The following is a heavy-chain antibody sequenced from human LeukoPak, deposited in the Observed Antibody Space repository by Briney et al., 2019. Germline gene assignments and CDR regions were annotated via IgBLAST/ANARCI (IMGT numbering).Heavy chain of an antibody. CDR3: ARIGYSSSCFDY. CDR1: GFNFNNYW. Sequence: GGSLRLSCAASGFNFNNYWLSWVRQAPGKGLEWVANIKQDGSVKYYMESVKGRFTISRDNAKNALYLQMNSLRAEDTAVYYCARIGYSSSCFDYWGQGTLVTVSS. V-gene: IGHV3-7*05. D-gene: IGHD6-13*01. J-gene: IGHJ4*02. CDR2: IKQDGSVK.